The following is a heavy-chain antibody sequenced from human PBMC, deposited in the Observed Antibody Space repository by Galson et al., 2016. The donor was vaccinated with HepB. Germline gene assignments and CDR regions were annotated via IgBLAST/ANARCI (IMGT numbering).Heavy chain of an antibody. V-gene: IGHV4-34*01. J-gene: IGHJ5*02. CDR2: INHSGTI. D-gene: IGHD3-10*02. Sequence: LSLTCAVYGGSFSDYYWSWIRQPPGKGLEWIGEINHSGTINYNPSLKSRVTISVDTSKNQFSLKLTSVTAADTALYYCARVAVTTVRGWFDPWGQGTLVTVSS. CDR3: ARVAVTTVRGWFDP. CDR1: GGSFSDYY.